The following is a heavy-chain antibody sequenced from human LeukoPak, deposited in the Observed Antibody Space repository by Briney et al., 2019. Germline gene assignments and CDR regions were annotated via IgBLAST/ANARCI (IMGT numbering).Heavy chain of an antibody. CDR1: GGSISISNYY. CDR2: IYRSGST. D-gene: IGHD4-17*01. CDR3: ASTTVRSGY. Sequence: SETLSLTCTVSGGSISISNYYWGWIRQPPGQGLEWIGSIYRSGSTYYNPSLKSRVTISLDTSKNQYSLKLTSVTAADTAVYYCASTTVRSGYWGQGTLVTVSS. J-gene: IGHJ4*02. V-gene: IGHV4-39*01.